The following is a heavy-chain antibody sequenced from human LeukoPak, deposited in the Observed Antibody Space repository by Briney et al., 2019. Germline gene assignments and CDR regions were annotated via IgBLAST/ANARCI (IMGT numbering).Heavy chain of an antibody. D-gene: IGHD5-12*01. Sequence: GGSLRLSCAASGFTFSDFYMSWIRQPPGKGLEWVSCISSSGYTNYADSVKGRFTISRDNAKNSLYLQMNSLRAEDTAVYYCAREQTSGGSDYWGQGTLVTVSS. CDR3: AREQTSGGSDY. J-gene: IGHJ4*02. CDR1: GFTFSDFY. V-gene: IGHV3-11*06. CDR2: ISSSGYT.